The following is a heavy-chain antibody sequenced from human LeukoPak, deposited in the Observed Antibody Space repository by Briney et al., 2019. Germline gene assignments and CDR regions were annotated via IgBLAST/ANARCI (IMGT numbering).Heavy chain of an antibody. J-gene: IGHJ6*03. CDR3: ARRPSTTQGYYYYMDV. CDR2: VYPGDSDT. V-gene: IGHV5-51*01. CDR1: GYSFTSYW. Sequence: GESLKISCKGSGYSFTSYWIGWVRQMPEKGLEWMRIVYPGDSDTRYSPSFQGQVTISADKSINTAYLQWSSLKASDTAMYYCARRPSTTQGYYYYMDVWGQGTMVTVSS. D-gene: IGHD2-2*01.